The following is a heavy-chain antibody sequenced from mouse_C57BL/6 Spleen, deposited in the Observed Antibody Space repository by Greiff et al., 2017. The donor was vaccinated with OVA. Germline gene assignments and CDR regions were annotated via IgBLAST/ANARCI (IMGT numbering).Heavy chain of an antibody. J-gene: IGHJ1*03. Sequence: QVQLQQPGAELVKPGASVKLSCKASGYTFTSYWMPWVQQRPGQGLEWIGMIHPNSGSTNYNEKFKSKATLTVDKSSSTAYMQLSSLTSEDSAVYYCARNYDDWYFDVWGTGTTVTVSS. CDR3: ARNYDDWYFDV. CDR1: GYTFTSYW. D-gene: IGHD2-3*01. V-gene: IGHV1-64*01. CDR2: IHPNSGST.